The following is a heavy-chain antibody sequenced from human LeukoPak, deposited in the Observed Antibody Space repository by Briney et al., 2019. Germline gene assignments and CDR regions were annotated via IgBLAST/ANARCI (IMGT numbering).Heavy chain of an antibody. J-gene: IGHJ1*01. CDR1: GFTFSTYS. Sequence: PGGSLRLSCAVSGFTFSTYSMNWVRQAPGKGLEWVSYISSSSSTIYYADSVKGRFTISRDNAKNSLYLQMNSLRDEDTAAHYCAKDSDYYHSSGYYYAYFQHWGQGTLVTVSS. CDR2: ISSSSSTI. D-gene: IGHD3-22*01. V-gene: IGHV3-48*02. CDR3: AKDSDYYHSSGYYYAYFQH.